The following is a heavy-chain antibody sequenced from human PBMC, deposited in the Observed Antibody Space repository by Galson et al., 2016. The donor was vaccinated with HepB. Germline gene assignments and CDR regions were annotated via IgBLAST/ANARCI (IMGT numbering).Heavy chain of an antibody. J-gene: IGHJ4*02. CDR3: AKDDLLYDSSGSHIIDY. Sequence: SLRLSCAASGFTFSSYGMHWVRQAPGKGLEWVAVISYDGSNKYYADSVKGRFTISRDNSKNTLYLQMNSLRAEDTAVYYCAKDDLLYDSSGSHIIDYWGQGTLVTVSS. D-gene: IGHD3-22*01. CDR2: ISYDGSNK. V-gene: IGHV3-30*18. CDR1: GFTFSSYG.